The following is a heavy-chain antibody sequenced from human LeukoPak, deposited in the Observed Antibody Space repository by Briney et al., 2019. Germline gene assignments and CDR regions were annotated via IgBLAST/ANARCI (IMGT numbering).Heavy chain of an antibody. CDR3: ARDANPYYDSSGYYFDY. CDR2: IKQDGSEK. V-gene: IGHV3-7*01. Sequence: GGSLRLSCAASGFTFSSYWMSWVRQAPGKGLEWVANIKQDGSEKYYVDSVKGRFTISRDNAKNSLYLQMNSLRAEDTAVYYCARDANPYYDSSGYYFDYWGQGTLVTVSS. D-gene: IGHD3-22*01. J-gene: IGHJ4*02. CDR1: GFTFSSYW.